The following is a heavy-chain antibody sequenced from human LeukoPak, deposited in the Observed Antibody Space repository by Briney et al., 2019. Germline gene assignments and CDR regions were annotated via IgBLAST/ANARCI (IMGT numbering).Heavy chain of an antibody. CDR1: GGSISSYF. CDR3: ASLGGTYDF. J-gene: IGHJ4*02. D-gene: IGHD1-26*01. Sequence: SETLSLTCTVSGGSISSYFWSWIRQPPGKGLEWIGYIYNSGSTKYNPSLQSRVSISVHTSKSQVSLKLSSVTAADTAEYYCASLGGTYDFWGQGTLVTVSS. CDR2: IYNSGST. V-gene: IGHV4-59*08.